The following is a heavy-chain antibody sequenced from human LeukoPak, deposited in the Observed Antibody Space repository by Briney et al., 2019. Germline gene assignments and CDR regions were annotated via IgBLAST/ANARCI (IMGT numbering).Heavy chain of an antibody. Sequence: EAGGSLRLSCAASGFTFSSYAMSWVRQAPGKGLEWVSAISGSGGSTYYADSVKGRFTISRDNSKNTLYLQMNNLRAEDTAVYYCAKDVYYYDSGGIPPYFDYWGQGTLVTVSS. J-gene: IGHJ4*02. CDR1: GFTFSSYA. CDR3: AKDVYYYDSGGIPPYFDY. V-gene: IGHV3-23*01. D-gene: IGHD3-22*01. CDR2: ISGSGGST.